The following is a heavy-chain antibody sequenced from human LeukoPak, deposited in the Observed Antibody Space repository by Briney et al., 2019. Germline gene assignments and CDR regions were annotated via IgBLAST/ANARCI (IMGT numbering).Heavy chain of an antibody. V-gene: IGHV1-69*05. D-gene: IGHD2-2*01. CDR2: TIPIFGTT. Sequence: AVKVCCNSSASTFSICANSWVRHPPAQGLEWVGGTIPIFGTTYYAQEYSGSVTITTHECTSTAYMELSSLRSEDTAMYYCARVWCSSTSCCGPRGGLGYWGQGTLVTVSS. CDR1: ASTFSICA. CDR3: ARVWCSSTSCCGPRGGLGY. J-gene: IGHJ4*02.